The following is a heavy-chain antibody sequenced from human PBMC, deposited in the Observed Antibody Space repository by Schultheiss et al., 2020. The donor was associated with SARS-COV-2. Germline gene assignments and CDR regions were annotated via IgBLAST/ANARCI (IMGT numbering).Heavy chain of an antibody. D-gene: IGHD3-16*02. V-gene: IGHV3-49*03. CDR1: GFTFSNAW. CDR3: TRDRRLDYVWGSNRSDAFDV. J-gene: IGHJ3*01. CDR2: IRSKAYGGTT. Sequence: GESLKISCAASGFTFSNAWMNWFRQAPGKGLEWVGFIRSKAYGGTTEYAASVKGRFTISRDDSKSIAYLQMNSLKTEDTAVYFCTRDRRLDYVWGSNRSDAFDVWGQGTMVTVSS.